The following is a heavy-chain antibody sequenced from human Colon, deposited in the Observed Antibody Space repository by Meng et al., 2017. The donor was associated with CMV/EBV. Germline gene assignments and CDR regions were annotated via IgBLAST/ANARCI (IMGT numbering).Heavy chain of an antibody. V-gene: IGHV4-34*01. Sequence: QVQLQRWGAGLLKPSETLSLTVAISGGSFNAYYLTWIRQSPGKGLEWIGELNHSGSTNYNPSLKSRVTISIDTSKRHFSLRLTSVTAADTAVYYCARGRNGWLLPLDSWGQGTLVTVSS. CDR3: ARGRNGWLLPLDS. CDR1: GGSFNAYY. CDR2: LNHSGST. D-gene: IGHD3-3*01. J-gene: IGHJ4*02.